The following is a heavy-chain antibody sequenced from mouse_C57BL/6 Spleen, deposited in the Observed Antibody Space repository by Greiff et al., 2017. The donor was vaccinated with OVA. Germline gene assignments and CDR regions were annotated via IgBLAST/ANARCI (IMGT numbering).Heavy chain of an antibody. J-gene: IGHJ2*01. CDR2: IWRGGST. V-gene: IGHV2-5*01. Sequence: VMLVESGPGLVQPSQSLSLTCTVSGFSLTSYGVHWVRQSPGKGLEWLGVIWRGGSTDYNAAFMSRLSITKDNSKSQVFFKMNSLQADDTAIYYCAKNGLGNYFDYWGQGTTLTVSS. D-gene: IGHD3-3*01. CDR3: AKNGLGNYFDY. CDR1: GFSLTSYG.